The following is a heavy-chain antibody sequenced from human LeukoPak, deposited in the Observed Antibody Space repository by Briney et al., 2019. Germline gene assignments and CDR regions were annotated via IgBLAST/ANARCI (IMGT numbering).Heavy chain of an antibody. CDR2: INHSGST. CDR3: ARGHGSTIFGVVKSRYYFDY. D-gene: IGHD3-3*01. Sequence: TSETLSLTCAVYGGSFSGYYWSWIRQPPGKGLEWIGEINHSGSTNYNPSLKSRVTISVDTSKNQFSLKLSSVTAADTAVYYCARGHGSTIFGVVKSRYYFDYWGQGTLVTVSS. V-gene: IGHV4-34*01. J-gene: IGHJ4*02. CDR1: GGSFSGYY.